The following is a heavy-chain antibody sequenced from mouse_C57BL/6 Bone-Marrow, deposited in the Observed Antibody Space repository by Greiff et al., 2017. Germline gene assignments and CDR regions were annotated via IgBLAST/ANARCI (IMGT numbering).Heavy chain of an antibody. CDR3: ARPIYDGYPWYFDV. Sequence: QVQLQQSGAELVMPGASVKLSCKASGYTFTSYWMHWVKQRPGQGLEWIGEIDPSDSDTNYNQKVKGKSTLTVDKSSSTACMQLSSLTSEDSAVYYCARPIYDGYPWYFDVWGTGTTVTVSA. J-gene: IGHJ1*03. CDR2: IDPSDSDT. V-gene: IGHV1-69*01. CDR1: GYTFTSYW. D-gene: IGHD2-3*01.